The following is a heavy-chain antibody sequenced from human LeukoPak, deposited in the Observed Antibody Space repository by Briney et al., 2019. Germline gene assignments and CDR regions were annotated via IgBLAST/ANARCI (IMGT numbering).Heavy chain of an antibody. CDR3: ARVTVGYSYGLVLYYYYYMDV. Sequence: PGGSLRLSCAASGFTFSSYTMNWVRQAPGKGLEWVSYISSSGSTIYYADSVKGRLTISRDNAKNSLYLQMNSLRAEDTAVYYCARVTVGYSYGLVLYYYYYMDVWGKGTTVTVSS. V-gene: IGHV3-48*04. J-gene: IGHJ6*03. D-gene: IGHD5-18*01. CDR1: GFTFSSYT. CDR2: ISSSGSTI.